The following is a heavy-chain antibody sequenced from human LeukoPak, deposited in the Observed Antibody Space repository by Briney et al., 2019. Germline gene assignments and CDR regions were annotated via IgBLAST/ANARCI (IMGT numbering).Heavy chain of an antibody. CDR3: ARRYYYNLGSFPFDF. J-gene: IGHJ4*02. CDR2: IHNSGTT. Sequence: SETLSLTCAVSGGPFSGCFWSWIRQSSGKGLEWIGEIHNSGTTNYNPSLNSRVTISEDTSKNQFYLNLSSVTAADTAVYYCARRYYYNLGSFPFDFWGQGTLVTVSS. D-gene: IGHD3-10*01. V-gene: IGHV4-34*01. CDR1: GGPFSGCF.